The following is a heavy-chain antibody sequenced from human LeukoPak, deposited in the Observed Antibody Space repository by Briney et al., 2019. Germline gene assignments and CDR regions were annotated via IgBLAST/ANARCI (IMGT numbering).Heavy chain of an antibody. CDR3: GRARDGDYIDF. D-gene: IGHD4-17*01. CDR1: GGSISSYY. Sequence: SQTLSLTCTVSGGSISSYYWTWVWQPAGKGLEWIGRIYTSGSTNYNPSLKSRVTMSIKTSKNQFSLNLNSVTAADTALFYCGRARDGDYIDFWGQGTLVTVSS. J-gene: IGHJ4*02. V-gene: IGHV4-4*07. CDR2: IYTSGST.